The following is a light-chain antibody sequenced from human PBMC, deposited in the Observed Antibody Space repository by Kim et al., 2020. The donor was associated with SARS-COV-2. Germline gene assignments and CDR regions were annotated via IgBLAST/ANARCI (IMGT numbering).Light chain of an antibody. J-gene: IGKJ2*01. Sequence: ASVGDKATVTCRASHSISTSLNWFQQTPEKAPKLLMYAASTLQSGVPRRFTGGGSGTDFTLTINSLPPDDFAIYFCQQSYSPPYTFGQGTKLEI. CDR2: AAS. CDR3: QQSYSPPYT. CDR1: HSISTS. V-gene: IGKV1-39*01.